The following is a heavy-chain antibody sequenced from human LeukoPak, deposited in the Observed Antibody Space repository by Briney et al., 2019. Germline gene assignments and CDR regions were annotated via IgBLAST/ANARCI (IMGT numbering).Heavy chain of an antibody. CDR1: GYTFTSYG. Sequence: ASVRASCKASGYTFTSYGISWVRQAPGQGLEWMGWISVYNGNTNYAQNLQGRVTMTTDTSTSTAYMELRSLRSDDTAVYYCAREVVQSNRHVDYWGQGTLVTVSS. CDR3: AREVVQSNRHVDY. D-gene: IGHD4-11*01. J-gene: IGHJ4*02. CDR2: ISVYNGNT. V-gene: IGHV1-18*01.